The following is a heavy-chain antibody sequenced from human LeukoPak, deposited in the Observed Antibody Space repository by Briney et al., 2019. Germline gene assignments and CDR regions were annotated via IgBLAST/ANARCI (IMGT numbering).Heavy chain of an antibody. D-gene: IGHD6-19*01. J-gene: IGHJ6*02. CDR2: ISAYNGNT. CDR1: GYTFTSYG. CDR3: ARGDSSGWFGGSYYYYGMDV. Sequence: ASVKVSCKASGYTFTSYGISWVRQAPRQGLEWMGWISAYNGNTNYAQKLQGRVTMTTDTSTSTAYMELRSLRSDDTAVYYCARGDSSGWFGGSYYYYGMDVWGQGTTVTVSS. V-gene: IGHV1-18*01.